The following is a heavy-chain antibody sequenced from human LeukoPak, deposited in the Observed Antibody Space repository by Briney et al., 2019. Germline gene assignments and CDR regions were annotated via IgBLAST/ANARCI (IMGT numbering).Heavy chain of an antibody. Sequence: ASVKVSCKASGGTFTTYAISWVRQAPGQGLEWLGQVIPIFGTTNYAQKFQGRVTMTADKSTSTAFMELSSLRSKDTALYYCARSIAARHFDYWGQGTLVIVSS. D-gene: IGHD6-6*01. CDR3: ARSIAARHFDY. CDR1: GGTFTTYA. CDR2: VIPIFGTT. V-gene: IGHV1-69*06. J-gene: IGHJ4*02.